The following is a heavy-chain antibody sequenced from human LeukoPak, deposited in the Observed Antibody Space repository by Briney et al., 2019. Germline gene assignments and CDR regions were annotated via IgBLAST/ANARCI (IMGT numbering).Heavy chain of an antibody. CDR3: AREAVTRNYFDY. V-gene: IGHV3-53*01. D-gene: IGHD4-17*01. J-gene: IGHJ4*02. CDR1: GFTVSSNY. CDR2: IYSGGIT. Sequence: GGSLRLSCAASGFTVSSNYMNWVRQAPGKGLEWVSVIYSGGITYYADSVKGRFTISRDNSKNTLYLQMNSLRAEDTAVYYCAREAVTRNYFDYWGQGTLVTVPS.